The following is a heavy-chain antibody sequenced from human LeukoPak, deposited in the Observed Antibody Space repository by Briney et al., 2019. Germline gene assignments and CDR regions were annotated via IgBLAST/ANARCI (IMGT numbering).Heavy chain of an antibody. CDR1: GFTVSSNY. CDR3: ASLRGYSYGSPDAFDI. J-gene: IGHJ3*02. D-gene: IGHD5-18*01. V-gene: IGHV3-66*01. Sequence: GGSLRLSCAASGFTVSSNYMSWVRQAPGKGLEWVSVIYSGGSTYYADSVKGRFTISRDNSKNTLYLQMNSLRAEDTAVYYCASLRGYSYGSPDAFDIWGQGTMVTVSS. CDR2: IYSGGST.